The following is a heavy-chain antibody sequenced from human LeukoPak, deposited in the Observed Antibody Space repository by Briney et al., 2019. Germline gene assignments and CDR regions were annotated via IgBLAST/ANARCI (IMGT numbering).Heavy chain of an antibody. V-gene: IGHV3-9*01. J-gene: IGHJ4*02. CDR1: GFTFDDYA. CDR3: AKGVSLYGDYVFDY. CDR2: ISWNSGSI. D-gene: IGHD4-17*01. Sequence: PGRSLRLSCAASGFTFDDYAMHWVRQAPGKGLELVSGISWNSGSIGYADSVKGRFTISRDNAKNSLYLQMNSLRAEDTALYYCAKGVSLYGDYVFDYWGQGTLVTVSS.